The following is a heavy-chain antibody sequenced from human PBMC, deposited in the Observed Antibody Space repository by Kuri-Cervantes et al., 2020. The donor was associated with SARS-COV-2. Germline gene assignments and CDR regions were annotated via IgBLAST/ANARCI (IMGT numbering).Heavy chain of an antibody. J-gene: IGHJ4*02. D-gene: IGHD6-19*01. CDR2: ISSSGGTI. CDR3: ARGGYSSGWFAYYFDY. CDR1: GFTFSDYY. Sequence: GGSLRLSCAASGFTFSDYYMSWIRQAPGKGLEWVSYISSSGGTIYYADSVKGRFTISRDNAKNSLYLQMNSLRAEDTAVYYCARGGYSSGWFAYYFDYWGQGTLVTVSS. V-gene: IGHV3-11*01.